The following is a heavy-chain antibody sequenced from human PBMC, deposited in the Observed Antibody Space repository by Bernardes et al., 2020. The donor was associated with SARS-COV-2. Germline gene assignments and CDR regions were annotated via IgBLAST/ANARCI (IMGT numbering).Heavy chain of an antibody. CDR1: GGSFSGYY. D-gene: IGHD3-3*01. Sequence: SETLSLTCAVYGGSFSGYYWSWIRQPPGKGLEWIGEINHSGSTNYNPSLKSRVTISVDTSKNQFSLKLSSVTAADTAVYYCARAGSQALFWSGYAFAFWGQGTLVTVSS. V-gene: IGHV4-34*01. J-gene: IGHJ4*02. CDR3: ARAGSQALFWSGYAFAF. CDR2: INHSGST.